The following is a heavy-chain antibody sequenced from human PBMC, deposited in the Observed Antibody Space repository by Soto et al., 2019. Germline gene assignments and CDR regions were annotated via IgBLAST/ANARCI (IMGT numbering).Heavy chain of an antibody. CDR3: AREVVGASHSPDYYYYGMDV. D-gene: IGHD1-26*01. J-gene: IGHJ6*02. V-gene: IGHV4-28*03. CDR1: GYSINSNNW. Sequence: LSLTCTLFGYSINSNNWWGWVRQPPGKGLEWIGDIYYSGTTLYNPSLKSRVTMSIGSANDQFTLRLSSVTAVDTAVYYCAREVVGASHSPDYYYYGMDVWGQGTTVTVSS. CDR2: IYYSGTT.